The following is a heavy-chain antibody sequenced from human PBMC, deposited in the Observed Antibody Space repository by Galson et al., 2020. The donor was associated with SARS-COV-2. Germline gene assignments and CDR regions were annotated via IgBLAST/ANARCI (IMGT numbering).Heavy chain of an antibody. V-gene: IGHV1-69*13. J-gene: IGHJ4*02. CDR1: GGTFSSYA. CDR2: IIPIFGTA. D-gene: IGHD1-26*01. Sequence: SVKVSCKASGGTFSSYAISWVRQAPGQGLEWMGGIIPIFGTANYAQKFQGRVTITADESTSTAYMELSSLRSEDTAVYYCARDSRSGSYSDYWGQGTLVTVSS. CDR3: ARDSRSGSYSDY.